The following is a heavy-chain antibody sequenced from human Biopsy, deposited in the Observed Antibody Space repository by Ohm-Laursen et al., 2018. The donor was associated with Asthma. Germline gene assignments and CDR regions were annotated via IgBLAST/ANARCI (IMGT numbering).Heavy chain of an antibody. CDR1: GFTFSDSY. CDR3: ARHLSPGYHHYAMDV. Sequence: GSLRLSCAASGFTFSDSYMSWIRQAPGKGLEWISYIGSTRLYTNSADSVKGRFSISRDNDKNSLYLHMNSLRVEDTAVYYCARHLSPGYHHYAMDVWGQGTTVTVSS. J-gene: IGHJ6*02. V-gene: IGHV3-11*06. D-gene: IGHD3-16*02. CDR2: IGSTRLYT.